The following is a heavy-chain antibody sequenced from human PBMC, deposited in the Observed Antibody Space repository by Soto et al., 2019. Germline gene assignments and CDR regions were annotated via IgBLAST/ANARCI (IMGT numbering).Heavy chain of an antibody. Sequence: SVKVSCKASGGTFSSYAISWVRQAPGQGLEWMGGIIPIFGTANYAQKFQGRVTFTRDTSAGTVYLQLSSLTSEDTAFFYCARDDSGFSGSHYIDYFNYWGQGALVTVSS. V-gene: IGHV1-69*05. CDR2: IIPIFGTA. J-gene: IGHJ4*02. D-gene: IGHD1-26*01. CDR1: GGTFSSYA. CDR3: ARDDSGFSGSHYIDYFNY.